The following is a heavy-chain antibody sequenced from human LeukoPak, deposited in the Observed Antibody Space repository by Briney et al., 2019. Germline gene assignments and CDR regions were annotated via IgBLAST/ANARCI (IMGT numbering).Heavy chain of an antibody. D-gene: IGHD4-17*01. J-gene: IGHJ4*02. CDR2: ISSSSSTI. CDR1: GFTFSSYA. V-gene: IGHV3-48*02. CDR3: ARDSEAVYGANTDY. Sequence: GGSLRLSCAASGFTFSSYAVPWVRQAPGKGLEWVSYISSSSSTIYYADSVKGRFTISRDNVKNSLYLQMNSLRDEDTAVYYCARDSEAVYGANTDYWGQGTLVTVSS.